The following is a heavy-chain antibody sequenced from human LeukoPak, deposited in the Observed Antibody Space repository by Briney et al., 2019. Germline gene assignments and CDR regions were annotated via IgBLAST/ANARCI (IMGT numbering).Heavy chain of an antibody. CDR3: ARQVGTASSHDFGH. Sequence: ASVKVSCKASGYTFTTYVLNWVRQAPGQGVEWRGFINTYTRNPTFAQGFTGRFVFSLDTSFSTAYLQISNLKAEDTAMYYCARQVGTASSHDFGHWGHGTLVTVSS. CDR1: GYTFTTYV. V-gene: IGHV7-4-1*02. J-gene: IGHJ4*01. CDR2: INTYTRNP. D-gene: IGHD2-21*02.